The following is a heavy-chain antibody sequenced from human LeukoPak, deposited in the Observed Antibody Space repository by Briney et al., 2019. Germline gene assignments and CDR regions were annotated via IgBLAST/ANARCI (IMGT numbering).Heavy chain of an antibody. CDR3: AKNVNGGNWYYFDH. J-gene: IGHJ4*02. V-gene: IGHV3-23*01. D-gene: IGHD1-20*01. CDR2: IRGGGVST. CDR1: GFTFNNYA. Sequence: PGGSLRLSCAASGFTFNNYAVGWVRQAPRKGLEWVSAIRGGGVSTYYADSVKGRFTISRDNSKTTLYLQMNSLRAEDTAVYYCAKNVNGGNWYYFDHWGQGTLVTVSS.